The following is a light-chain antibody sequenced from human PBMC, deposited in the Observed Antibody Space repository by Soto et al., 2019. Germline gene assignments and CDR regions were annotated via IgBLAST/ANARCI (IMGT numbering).Light chain of an antibody. J-gene: IGKJ2*01. CDR1: QSVSSAY. CDR2: DAS. V-gene: IGKV3-20*01. CDR3: QQYGSSSLYT. Sequence: IVLTQSPGTLSLSPGERATLSCRASQSVSSAYLAWYQQRPGQAPRLLIYDASYRATGVPDRFSGSGSGTDFTLTISRLEPEDFALYYCQQYGSSSLYTFGQGTKVEI.